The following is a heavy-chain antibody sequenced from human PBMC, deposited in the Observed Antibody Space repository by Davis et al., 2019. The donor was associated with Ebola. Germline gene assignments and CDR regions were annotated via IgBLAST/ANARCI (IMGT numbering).Heavy chain of an antibody. CDR2: IYYSGST. V-gene: IGHV4-4*07. CDR3: AREGIAARPVMYYFDY. Sequence: PSETLSLTCTVSGGSISSYYWSWIRQPAGKGLEWIGSIYYSGSTYYNPSLKSRVTISVDTSKNQFSLKLSSVTAADTAVYYCAREGIAARPVMYYFDYWGQGTLVTVSS. CDR1: GGSISSYY. D-gene: IGHD6-6*01. J-gene: IGHJ4*02.